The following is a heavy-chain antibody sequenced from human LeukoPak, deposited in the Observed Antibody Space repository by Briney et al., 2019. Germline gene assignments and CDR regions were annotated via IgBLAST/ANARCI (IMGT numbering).Heavy chain of an antibody. D-gene: IGHD2-15*01. CDR2: ISCSGGST. J-gene: IGHJ4*02. Sequence: GGSLRLSCAASGFTFSSHAMSWVRQAPGKGLEWVSGISCSGGSTYYADSVKGRFTISRDNSKNTLYLQMNSLRAEDTAVYYCARAGGGWYIWDYWGQGTLVTVS. CDR1: GFTFSSHA. CDR3: ARAGGGWYIWDY. V-gene: IGHV3-23*01.